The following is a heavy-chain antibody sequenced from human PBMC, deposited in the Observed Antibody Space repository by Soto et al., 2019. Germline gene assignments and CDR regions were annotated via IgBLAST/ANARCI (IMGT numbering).Heavy chain of an antibody. Sequence: AGSLRLSCAPSDFTFHTYSMNSVHQAPGKGLAWVAGVSAGGTYTFWADTVKGRLTVSRDNFKNTLFLQMNSLRAEDTAVYYCAKDERWKGKNNYYFAMDVWGQGTTVTVSS. J-gene: IGHJ6*02. CDR3: AKDERWKGKNNYYFAMDV. D-gene: IGHD1-1*01. CDR2: VSAGGTYT. CDR1: DFTFHTYS. V-gene: IGHV3-23*01.